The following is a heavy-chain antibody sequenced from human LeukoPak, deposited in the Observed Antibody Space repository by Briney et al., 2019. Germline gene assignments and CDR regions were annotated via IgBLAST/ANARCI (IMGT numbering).Heavy chain of an antibody. J-gene: IGHJ6*02. CDR1: GGSISSSSYY. D-gene: IGHD3-3*01. V-gene: IGHV4-39*01. CDR2: IYYGGST. Sequence: SETLPLTCTVSGGSISSSSYYWGWIRQPPGKGLEWIGSIYYGGSTYYNPSLKSRVTISVDTSKNQFSLKLSSVTAADTAVYYCASPITIFGARYYYYGMDVWGQGTTVTVSS. CDR3: ASPITIFGARYYYYGMDV.